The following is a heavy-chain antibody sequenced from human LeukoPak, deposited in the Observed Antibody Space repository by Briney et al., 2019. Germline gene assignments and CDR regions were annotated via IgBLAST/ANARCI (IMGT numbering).Heavy chain of an antibody. CDR3: ARGTSRYSYNYMDV. V-gene: IGHV1-8*01. J-gene: IGHJ6*03. D-gene: IGHD2-2*01. CDR2: VNPNSANT. CDR1: GYTFTNFD. Sequence: ASVKVSCKASGYTFTNFDINWVRQATGQGLEWMGWVNPNSANTGYAQKFQGRVTMTRNTSITTAYMELSSLRSDDTAVYYCARGTSRYSYNYMDVWGKGTTVTISS.